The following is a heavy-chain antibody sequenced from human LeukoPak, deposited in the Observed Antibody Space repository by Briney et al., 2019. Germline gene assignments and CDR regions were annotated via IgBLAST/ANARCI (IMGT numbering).Heavy chain of an antibody. J-gene: IGHJ1*01. D-gene: IGHD2-21*01. CDR2: IIPIFGTA. V-gene: IGHV1-69*01. CDR3: ARAPYCGGDCYSSEYFQH. CDR1: GGTFSSYA. Sequence: SVKVSCKASGGTFSSYAISWVRQAPGQGLDWMGGIIPIFGTANYAQKFQGRVTITADESTSTAYMELSSLRSEDTAVYYCARAPYCGGDCYSSEYFQHWGQGTLVTVSS.